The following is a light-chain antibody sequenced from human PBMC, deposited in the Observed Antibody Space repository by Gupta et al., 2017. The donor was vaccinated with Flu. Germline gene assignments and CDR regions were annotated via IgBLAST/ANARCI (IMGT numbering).Light chain of an antibody. CDR3: RQALQTPVT. CDR2: LGS. V-gene: IGKV2-28*01. J-gene: IGKJ5*01. CDR1: QSLLHSNGYNY. Sequence: VTPGEPAPISCRSSQSLLHSNGYNYWDWYLQKPGKSPQLLIYLGSNRASGVPDRFSGSGSGTDFTLKISRVEAEDVGVYYGRQALQTPVTFGQGTRLEIK.